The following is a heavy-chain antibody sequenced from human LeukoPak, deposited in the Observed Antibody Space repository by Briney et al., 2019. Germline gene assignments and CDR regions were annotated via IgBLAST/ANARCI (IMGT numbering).Heavy chain of an antibody. CDR1: GFTFSSYS. CDR3: ASTTTSQCK. Sequence: GGSLRLSCAASGFTFSSYSMNWVRQAPGKGLEWVSYISSSSSTIYYADSVKGRFTISRDNAKNSLYLQTNSLRAEDTAVYYCASTTTSQCKWGQGTLVTVSS. D-gene: IGHD1-1*01. V-gene: IGHV3-48*01. J-gene: IGHJ4*02. CDR2: ISSSSSTI.